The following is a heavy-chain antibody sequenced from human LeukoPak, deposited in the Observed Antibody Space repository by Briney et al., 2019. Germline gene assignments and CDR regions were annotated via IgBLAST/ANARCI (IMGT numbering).Heavy chain of an antibody. V-gene: IGHV3-48*04. Sequence: GGSLRLSCAASGFTFSSYSMNWVRQAPGKGLEWVSYISSSSSTIYYADSVKGRFTISRDNAKNSLYLQMNSLRAEDTAVYYCARGYYDFWSGYCGVTFDYWGQGTLVTVSS. J-gene: IGHJ4*02. CDR2: ISSSSSTI. CDR3: ARGYYDFWSGYCGVTFDY. CDR1: GFTFSSYS. D-gene: IGHD3-3*01.